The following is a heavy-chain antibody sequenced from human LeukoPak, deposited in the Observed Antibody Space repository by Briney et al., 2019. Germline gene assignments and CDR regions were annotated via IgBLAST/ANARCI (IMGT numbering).Heavy chain of an antibody. Sequence: PSETLSLTCTVSGGSISSSSYYWGWIRQPPGRGVEWIGSIYHSGSTYYNPPLKSRVTISVDTSKNQFSLKLSSVTAADTAVYYCARIMYNWFDPWGQGTLVTVSS. D-gene: IGHD2-8*01. CDR1: GGSISSSSYY. J-gene: IGHJ5*02. CDR3: ARIMYNWFDP. CDR2: IYHSGST. V-gene: IGHV4-39*07.